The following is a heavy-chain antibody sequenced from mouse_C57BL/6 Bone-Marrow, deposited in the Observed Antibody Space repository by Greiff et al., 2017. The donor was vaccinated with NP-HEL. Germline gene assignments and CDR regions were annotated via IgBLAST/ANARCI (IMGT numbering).Heavy chain of an antibody. Sequence: VQLKESGAELVKPGASVKLSCTASGFNIKDYYMHWVKQRTEQGLEWIGRIDPADGETKYAPKFQGMATITADTSSNTAYLHLSRLTSEDTAVYYCDRWDYYGSSYEDWGQGTTLTVSS. CDR1: GFNIKDYY. V-gene: IGHV14-2*01. CDR3: DRWDYYGSSYED. J-gene: IGHJ2*01. CDR2: IDPADGET. D-gene: IGHD1-1*01.